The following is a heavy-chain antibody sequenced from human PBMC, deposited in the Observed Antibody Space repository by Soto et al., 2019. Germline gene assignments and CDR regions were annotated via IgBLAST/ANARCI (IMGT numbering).Heavy chain of an antibody. CDR2: INAGNGNT. CDR1: GYTFTSYA. CDR3: ARVGPTQYYDIFTGFDY. V-gene: IGHV1-3*01. Sequence: ASLKVSCKASGYTFTSYAMHWVRQAPGQRLEWMGWINAGNGNTKYSQKFQGRVTITRDTSASTAYMELSSLRSEDTAVYYCARVGPTQYYDIFTGFDYWGQGTMVTVYS. D-gene: IGHD3-9*01. J-gene: IGHJ4*02.